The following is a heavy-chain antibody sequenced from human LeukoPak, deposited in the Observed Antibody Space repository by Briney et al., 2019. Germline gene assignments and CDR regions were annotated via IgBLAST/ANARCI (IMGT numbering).Heavy chain of an antibody. CDR1: GGSFSGYY. Sequence: SETLSLTCAVYGGSFSGYYWSWIRQPPGKGLEWIGYIYYSGSTNYNPSLKSRVTISVDTSKNQFSLKLSSVTAADTAVYYCARVLGFGELIDYWGQGTLVTVSS. D-gene: IGHD3-10*01. CDR2: IYYSGST. J-gene: IGHJ4*02. V-gene: IGHV4-59*01. CDR3: ARVLGFGELIDY.